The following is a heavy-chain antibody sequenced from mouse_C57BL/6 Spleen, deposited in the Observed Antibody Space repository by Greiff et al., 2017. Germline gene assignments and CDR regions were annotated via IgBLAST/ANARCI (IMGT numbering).Heavy chain of an antibody. D-gene: IGHD4-1*01. Sequence: QVQLQQPGAELVKPGASVKLSCKASGYTFTSYWMHWVKQSPGQGLEWIGMIHPNSGSTNYNEKFKSKATLTVDKSSSTAYMQLSSLTSEDSAVYYCARQGLGLWYFDVWGTGTTVTVSS. V-gene: IGHV1-64*01. CDR2: IHPNSGST. J-gene: IGHJ1*03. CDR1: GYTFTSYW. CDR3: ARQGLGLWYFDV.